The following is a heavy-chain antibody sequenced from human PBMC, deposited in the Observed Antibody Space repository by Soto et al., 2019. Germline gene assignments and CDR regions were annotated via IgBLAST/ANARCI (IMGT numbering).Heavy chain of an antibody. D-gene: IGHD6-19*01. Sequence: VGSLRLSCAASGFTFDDYTMHWVRQAPGKGLEWVSLISWDGGSTYYADSVKGRFTISRDNSKNSLYLQMNSLRTEDTALYYCAKAVPTSSSGWYGYLKHWGPGTMLTV. V-gene: IGHV3-43*01. CDR1: GFTFDDYT. CDR3: AKAVPTSSSGWYGYLKH. J-gene: IGHJ1*01. CDR2: ISWDGGST.